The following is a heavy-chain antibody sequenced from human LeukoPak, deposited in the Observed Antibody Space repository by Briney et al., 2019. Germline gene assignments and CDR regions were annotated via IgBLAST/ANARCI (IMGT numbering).Heavy chain of an antibody. Sequence: GGSLRLSCAASGFTFSDYSMNWVRQAPGKGLEWISYIGIDSGNKNCADSVKGRFTISGDKAKNSLYLQMNSLRVEDTAVYYCARDYKYAFDNWGQGTLVTVSS. V-gene: IGHV3-48*01. CDR3: ARDYKYAFDN. D-gene: IGHD5-24*01. CDR2: IGIDSGNK. CDR1: GFTFSDYS. J-gene: IGHJ4*02.